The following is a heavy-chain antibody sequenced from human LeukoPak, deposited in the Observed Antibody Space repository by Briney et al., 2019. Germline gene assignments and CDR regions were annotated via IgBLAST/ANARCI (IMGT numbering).Heavy chain of an antibody. V-gene: IGHV3-15*01. CDR2: LKSKPDGGTT. J-gene: IGHJ4*02. Sequence: PGRSLRLSCAASGFTHSNVWMSWVRQAPGKGLEWIGRLKSKPDGGTTDYATPVKGRFTISRDDSKNTLYLQMNSLKTEDTAVYYCTTGRHGDYEYYFEYWGQGTLVTVSS. D-gene: IGHD4-17*01. CDR1: GFTHSNVW. CDR3: TTGRHGDYEYYFEY.